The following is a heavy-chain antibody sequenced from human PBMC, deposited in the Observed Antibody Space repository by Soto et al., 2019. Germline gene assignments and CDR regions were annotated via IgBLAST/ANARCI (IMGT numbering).Heavy chain of an antibody. CDR3: ARDPAYSSSWYVGWFHP. Sequence: QVQLVQSGAEVKKPGSSVKVSCKASGGTFSSYAISWVRQAPGQGLEWMGGIIPIFGTANYAQKFQGRVTITADASTSTAYMELSSLRSEDTAVYYCARDPAYSSSWYVGWFHPWGQGTLVTVSS. V-gene: IGHV1-69*01. CDR2: IIPIFGTA. CDR1: GGTFSSYA. J-gene: IGHJ5*02. D-gene: IGHD6-13*01.